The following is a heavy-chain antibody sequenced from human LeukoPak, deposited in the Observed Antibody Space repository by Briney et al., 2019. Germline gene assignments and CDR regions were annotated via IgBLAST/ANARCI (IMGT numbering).Heavy chain of an antibody. D-gene: IGHD3-9*01. V-gene: IGHV3-33*01. Sequence: GRSLRLSCAASGFTFSSYGMHWVRQAPGKGLEWVAVIWYDGSNKYYADSVKGRFTISRDNSKNTLYLQMNSLRAEDTAVYYCARDPEYYDILIGYQYGMDVWGQGTTVTVSS. CDR3: ARDPEYYDILIGYQYGMDV. CDR2: IWYDGSNK. J-gene: IGHJ6*02. CDR1: GFTFSSYG.